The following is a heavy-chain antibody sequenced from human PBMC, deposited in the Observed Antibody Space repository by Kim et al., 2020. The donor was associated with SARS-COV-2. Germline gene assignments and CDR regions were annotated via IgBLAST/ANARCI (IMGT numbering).Heavy chain of an antibody. CDR3: ARVKYSSSSGHFDY. Sequence: KPSLKSRVSMSVDTSKNQFSLKLTSVTAADTAVYYCARVKYSSSSGHFDYWGQGTLVTVSS. D-gene: IGHD6-6*01. V-gene: IGHV4-4*07. J-gene: IGHJ4*02.